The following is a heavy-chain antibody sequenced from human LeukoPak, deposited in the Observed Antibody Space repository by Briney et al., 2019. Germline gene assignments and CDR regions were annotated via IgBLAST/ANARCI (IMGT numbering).Heavy chain of an antibody. V-gene: IGHV4-4*07. CDR2: IYTSGST. CDR3: ARATLQEGYSYGSLFGWFDP. D-gene: IGHD5-18*01. CDR1: GGSISSYY. Sequence: SSETLSLTCTVSGGSISSYYWSWIRQPAGKGLEWIGRIYTSGSTNYNPSLKSRVTMSVDTSKNQFSLKLSSVTAADTAVYYCARATLQEGYSYGSLFGWFDPWGQGTLVTVSS. J-gene: IGHJ5*02.